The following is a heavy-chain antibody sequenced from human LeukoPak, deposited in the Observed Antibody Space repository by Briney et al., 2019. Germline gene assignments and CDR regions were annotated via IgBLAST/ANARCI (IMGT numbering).Heavy chain of an antibody. CDR1: GGSISSYY. Sequence: SETLSLTCTVSGGSISSYYWSWIRQPAGKGLEWIGRIYTSGSTNYNPSLKSRVTISVDKSKNQFSLKLSSVTAADTAVYYCAAQVVVITGLGAFDIWGQGTMVTVSS. CDR2: IYTSGST. J-gene: IGHJ3*02. V-gene: IGHV4-4*07. D-gene: IGHD3-22*01. CDR3: AAQVVVITGLGAFDI.